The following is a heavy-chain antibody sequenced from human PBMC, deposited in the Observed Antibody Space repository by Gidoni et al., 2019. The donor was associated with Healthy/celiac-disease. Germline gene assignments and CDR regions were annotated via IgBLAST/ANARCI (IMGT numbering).Heavy chain of an antibody. V-gene: IGHV1-69*01. D-gene: IGHD5-18*01. CDR2: IIPIFGTA. CDR1: GGTFSSYA. J-gene: IGHJ4*02. CDR3: AKILLVDTAMGGSFDY. Sequence: QVQLVQSGAEVRKRGSSVKVSCKASGGTFSSYAIGWVRQAPGPGLEWMGGIIPIFGTANYAQKFQGRVTITADESTSTAYMELSSLRSEDTAVYYCAKILLVDTAMGGSFDYWGQGTLVTVSS.